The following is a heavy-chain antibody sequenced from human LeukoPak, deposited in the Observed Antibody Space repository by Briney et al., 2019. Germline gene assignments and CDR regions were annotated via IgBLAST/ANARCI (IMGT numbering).Heavy chain of an antibody. J-gene: IGHJ4*02. CDR3: ARDSGLSGYDLLDY. Sequence: TGGSLRLSCVASGFTFSTYWMTWVRQAPGKGLEWVANIKHDGSERYYVDSVKGRFTISRDNAKNSVYLQMSSLRAEDTAAYYCARDSGLSGYDLLDYWGQGTLVTVSS. CDR1: GFTFSTYW. D-gene: IGHD5-12*01. CDR2: IKHDGSER. V-gene: IGHV3-7*01.